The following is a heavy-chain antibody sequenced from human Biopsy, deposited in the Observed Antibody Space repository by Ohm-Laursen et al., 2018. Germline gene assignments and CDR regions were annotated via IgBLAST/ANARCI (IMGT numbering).Heavy chain of an antibody. CDR3: ARAGVGSDGTDSYYYGMDV. J-gene: IGHJ6*02. Sequence: TVTLSCKTSRDTFAAVHIHWVRQGPGRGLERMGVISPSGATPPFSQKFQGRITMTRDTSTGTVYMDLNSLGSEDTAVYYCARAGVGSDGTDSYYYGMDVWGPGTTVTVSS. D-gene: IGHD5-24*01. V-gene: IGHV1-46*01. CDR2: ISPSGATP. CDR1: RDTFAAVH.